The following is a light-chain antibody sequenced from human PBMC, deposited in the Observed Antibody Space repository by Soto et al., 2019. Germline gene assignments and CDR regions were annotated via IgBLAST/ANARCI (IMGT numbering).Light chain of an antibody. V-gene: IGLV2-14*01. CDR1: STDIGGFDP. CDR3: SSYTTSSTLV. Sequence: QSALTQPASVSASPGQSITISCTGTSTDIGGFDPVSWYQQHPGKAPKLMIYDVTDRPSGVSNRFSGSKSGDTASLTISGLQAEDEADYYCSSYTTSSTLVFGGGTQLTVL. CDR2: DVT. J-gene: IGLJ2*01.